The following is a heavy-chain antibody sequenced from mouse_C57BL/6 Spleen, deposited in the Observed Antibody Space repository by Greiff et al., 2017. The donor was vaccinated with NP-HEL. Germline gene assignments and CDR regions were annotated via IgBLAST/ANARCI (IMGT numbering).Heavy chain of an antibody. D-gene: IGHD2-2*01. CDR3: AGYGYVPLAMDY. Sequence: VQLQQSGPGLVQPSQTLSITCTVSGFSLTSYGVHWVRQSPGKGLEWLGEIWSGGSTDYNTAFISSLSISKDNSKSKVFFKLHSLQADDTAIYYCAGYGYVPLAMDYWGQGTSVTVSS. CDR2: IWSGGST. J-gene: IGHJ4*01. CDR1: GFSLTSYG. V-gene: IGHV2-2*01.